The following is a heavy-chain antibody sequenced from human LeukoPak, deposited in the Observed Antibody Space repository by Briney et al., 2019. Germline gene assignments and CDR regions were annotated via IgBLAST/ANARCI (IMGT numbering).Heavy chain of an antibody. CDR2: ISGSGAST. CDR1: GFTFSSYA. J-gene: IGHJ3*02. Sequence: GGSLRLSCAASGFTFSSYAMSWVRQAPGKGLEWVSAISGSGASTYYADSVKGRFTISRDNSKNTLHVQMNSLRAEDTAVYYCAKSQFGGVFDGFDIWGQGTMVTVSS. CDR3: AKSQFGGVFDGFDI. D-gene: IGHD3-16*01. V-gene: IGHV3-23*01.